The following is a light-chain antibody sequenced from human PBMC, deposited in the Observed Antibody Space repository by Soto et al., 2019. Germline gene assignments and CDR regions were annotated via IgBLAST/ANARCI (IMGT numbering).Light chain of an antibody. CDR1: QSISIY. CDR2: GAS. V-gene: IGKV1-39*01. CDR3: QQTYTTPEIT. J-gene: IGKJ5*01. Sequence: EIQITQPPSCLSASVGARATITCRASQSISIYLNWYQLKPGKAPNLRMYGASYLKSGVPTRFSGSGSGTDFTLTISSLQPEDFAIYYCQQTYTTPEITFGQGTRLEI.